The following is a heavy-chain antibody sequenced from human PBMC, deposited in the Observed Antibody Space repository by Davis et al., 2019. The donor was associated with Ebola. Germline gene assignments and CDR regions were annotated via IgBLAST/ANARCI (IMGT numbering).Heavy chain of an antibody. CDR1: GYSFPSYW. CDR2: IYPGDSDT. CDR3: ARGTDGYNPGGYFDS. V-gene: IGHV5-51*01. Sequence: GESLKISCKGSGYSFPSYWIAWVRQMPGKGLEWMGIIYPGDSDTRYSPSFQGQVTISADKSISTAYLQWSSLKASDTAMYYCARGTDGYNPGGYFDSWGQGTLVTVSS. J-gene: IGHJ4*02. D-gene: IGHD5-24*01.